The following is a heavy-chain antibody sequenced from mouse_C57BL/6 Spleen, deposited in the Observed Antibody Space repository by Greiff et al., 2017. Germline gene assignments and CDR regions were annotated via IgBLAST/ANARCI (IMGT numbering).Heavy chain of an antibody. CDR1: GFTFSSYG. V-gene: IGHV5-6*02. CDR3: ARLITTVVAPYFDY. J-gene: IGHJ2*01. D-gene: IGHD1-1*01. CDR2: ISSGGSYT. Sequence: DVKLQESGGDLVKPGGSLKLSCAASGFTFSSYGMSWVRQTPDKRLEWVATISSGGSYTYYPDSVKGRFTISRDNAKNTLYLQMSSLKSEDTAMYYCARLITTVVAPYFDYWGQGTTLTVSS.